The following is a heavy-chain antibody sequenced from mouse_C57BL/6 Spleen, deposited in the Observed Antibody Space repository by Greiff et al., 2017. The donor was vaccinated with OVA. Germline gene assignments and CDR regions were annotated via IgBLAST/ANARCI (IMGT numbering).Heavy chain of an antibody. CDR3: ARTHDGYFYFDY. J-gene: IGHJ2*01. D-gene: IGHD2-3*01. CDR1: GYAFSSSW. V-gene: IGHV1-82*01. Sequence: QVQLQQSGPELVKPGASVKISCKASGYAFSSSWMNWVKQRPGKGLEWIGRIYPGDGDTNYNGKFKGKATLTADKSSSTAYMQLSSLTSEDSAVYFCARTHDGYFYFDYWGQGTTLTVSS. CDR2: IYPGDGDT.